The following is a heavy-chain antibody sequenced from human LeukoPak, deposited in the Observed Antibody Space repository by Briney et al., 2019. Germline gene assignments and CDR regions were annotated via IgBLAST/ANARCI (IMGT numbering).Heavy chain of an antibody. J-gene: IGHJ6*02. CDR2: IIPILGIA. D-gene: IGHD6-13*01. CDR1: GGTFSSYA. V-gene: IGHV1-69*04. CDR3: ATRWVAAAAGTTPYYYYGMDV. Sequence: VASVKVSCQASGGTFSSYAISGVGQAPGQGLEWMGRIIPILGIANYAQKFQGRVTITADKSTSTAYMELSSLRSEDTAVYYCATRWVAAAAGTTPYYYYGMDVWGQGTTVTVSS.